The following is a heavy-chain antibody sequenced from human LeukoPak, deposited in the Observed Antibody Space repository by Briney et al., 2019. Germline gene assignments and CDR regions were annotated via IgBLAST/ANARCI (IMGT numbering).Heavy chain of an antibody. CDR3: ARALLGYCSSTSCLLGDY. D-gene: IGHD2-2*01. CDR1: GFTFRSYA. V-gene: IGHV3-30*01. J-gene: IGHJ4*02. Sequence: PGRSLRLSCTASGFTFRSYAMHWVRQTPGKGLEWVAVISYDGTNEYYADSVKGRFTISRDNSNNTLYLQMNSLRAEDTAVYYCARALLGYCSSTSCLLGDYWGQGTLVTVSS. CDR2: ISYDGTNE.